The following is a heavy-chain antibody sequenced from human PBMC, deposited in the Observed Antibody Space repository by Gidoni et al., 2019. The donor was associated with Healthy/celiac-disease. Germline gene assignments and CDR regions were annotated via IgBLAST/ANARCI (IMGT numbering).Heavy chain of an antibody. J-gene: IGHJ5*02. Sequence: QVPLVESGGGVVQPGRSLRLSCAASGFTFSSYGMHWVRQAPGKGLEWVAVIWYDGSNKYYADSVKGRFTISRDNSKNTLYLQMNSLRAEDTAVYYCARHVGATVTPWSRWFDPWGQGTLVTVSS. CDR3: ARHVGATVTPWSRWFDP. D-gene: IGHD4-17*01. V-gene: IGHV3-33*01. CDR1: GFTFSSYG. CDR2: IWYDGSNK.